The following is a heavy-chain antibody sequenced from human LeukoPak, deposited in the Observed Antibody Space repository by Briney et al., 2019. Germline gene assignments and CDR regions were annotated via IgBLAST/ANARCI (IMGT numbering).Heavy chain of an antibody. J-gene: IGHJ6*03. CDR2: IIPIFGTA. V-gene: IGHV1-69*05. CDR1: GGTFSSYA. D-gene: IGHD3-3*01. Sequence: ASVKVSCKASGGTFSSYAISWVRQAPGQGLEWMGRIIPIFGTANYAQKFQGRVTITTDESTSTAYMELRSLRSDDTAVYYCAREFWSGYHYMDVWGKGTTVTVSS. CDR3: AREFWSGYHYMDV.